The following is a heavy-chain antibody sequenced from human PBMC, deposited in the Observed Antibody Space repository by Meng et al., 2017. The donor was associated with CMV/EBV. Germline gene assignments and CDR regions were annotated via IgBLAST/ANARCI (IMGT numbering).Heavy chain of an antibody. V-gene: IGHV4-59*11. CDR2: IYYSGST. Sequence: SETLSLTCTVSGGSISSHYWSWIRQPPGKGLEWIGYIYYSGSTNYNPSLKSRVAISVDTSKNQFSLKLWSVTAADAAVYYCARGTMIDAFDIWGQGTMVTVSS. CDR1: GGSISSHY. J-gene: IGHJ3*02. CDR3: ARGTMIDAFDI. D-gene: IGHD3-22*01.